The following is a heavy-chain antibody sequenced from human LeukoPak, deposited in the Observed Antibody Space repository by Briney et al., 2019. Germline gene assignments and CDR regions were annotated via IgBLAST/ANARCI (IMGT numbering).Heavy chain of an antibody. CDR2: INNDGSTT. Sequence: PGGSLRPSCAASGFTFINYWMHWVRQAPGEGLVWVSHINNDGSTTTYADSVKGRFTISGDNAKNTLYLHVNSLRAEDTAVYYCARGGFCSGADCRGSFDYWGQGSLVTVSS. J-gene: IGHJ4*02. CDR3: ARGGFCSGADCRGSFDY. CDR1: GFTFINYW. V-gene: IGHV3-74*01. D-gene: IGHD2-15*01.